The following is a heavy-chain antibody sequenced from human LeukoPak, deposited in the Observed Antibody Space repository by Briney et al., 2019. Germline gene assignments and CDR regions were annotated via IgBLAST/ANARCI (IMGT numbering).Heavy chain of an antibody. V-gene: IGHV3-7*03. D-gene: IGHD1-26*01. CDR1: GFTFNSYD. CDR3: ARVQSGRYFGDAFDI. Sequence: PGGSLRLSCAASGFTFNSYDMNWVRQAPGRGPEWVANIKEDGSMTNYVGSLKGRFTISRDNTKNSLFLQVDALTVDDTAVYYCARVQSGRYFGDAFDIWGRGTLVIVSS. J-gene: IGHJ3*02. CDR2: IKEDGSMT.